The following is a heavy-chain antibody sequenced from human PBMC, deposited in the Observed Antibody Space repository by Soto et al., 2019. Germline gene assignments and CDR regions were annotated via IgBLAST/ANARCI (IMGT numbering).Heavy chain of an antibody. CDR1: GFTFSSYA. Sequence: GGSLRLSCAASGFTFSSYAMSWVRQAPGKGLEWVSAISGSGGSTYYADSVKGRFTISRDNSKNTLYLQMNSLRAEDTAVYYCAKDIWSIAAPSKAFDIWGQGTMVTVSS. CDR2: ISGSGGST. V-gene: IGHV3-23*01. CDR3: AKDIWSIAAPSKAFDI. J-gene: IGHJ3*02. D-gene: IGHD6-6*01.